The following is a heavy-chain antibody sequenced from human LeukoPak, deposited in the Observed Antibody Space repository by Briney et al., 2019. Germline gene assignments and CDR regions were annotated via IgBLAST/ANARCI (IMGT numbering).Heavy chain of an antibody. CDR2: IYYTGST. CDR1: GGSVSRGSYF. Sequence: SETLSLTCTISGGSVSRGSYFWSWVPQPPGKGLERIGYIYYTGSTIYKPSLKSRVTISVDTSQNQFSLKLSSVASADTAVYYCAREPHDYGAVPGIWGQGTMVTVSS. J-gene: IGHJ3*02. CDR3: AREPHDYGAVPGI. V-gene: IGHV4-61*01. D-gene: IGHD4-17*01.